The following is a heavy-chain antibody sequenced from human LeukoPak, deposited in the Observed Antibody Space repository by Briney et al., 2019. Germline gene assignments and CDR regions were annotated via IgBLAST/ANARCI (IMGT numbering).Heavy chain of an antibody. CDR1: GGSISSYY. D-gene: IGHD2-2*01. Sequence: PSETLSLTCTVSGGSISSYYWSWIRQPPGKGLEWIGYIYYSGSTNYNPSLKSRVIMSVDTSKNQFSLKLSSVTAADTAVYYCARHGCSSTSCRKYNWFDPWGQGTLVTVSS. J-gene: IGHJ5*02. CDR3: ARHGCSSTSCRKYNWFDP. CDR2: IYYSGST. V-gene: IGHV4-59*08.